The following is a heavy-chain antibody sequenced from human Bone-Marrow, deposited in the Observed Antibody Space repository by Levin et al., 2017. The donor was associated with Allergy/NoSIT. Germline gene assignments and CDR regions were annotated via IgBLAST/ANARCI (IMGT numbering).Heavy chain of an antibody. CDR1: GLNVTNNY. J-gene: IGHJ4*02. CDR2: LFRGGTT. Sequence: GESLKISCTASGLNVTNNYMSWVRQAPGKGLEWISVLFRGGTTYYAHPVKGRFTISRDTSKNTLILEMNSLRVEDTAIYYCARTYSSSSAYFDFWGQGTLVTVSS. V-gene: IGHV3-53*01. CDR3: ARTYSSSSAYFDF. D-gene: IGHD6-6*01.